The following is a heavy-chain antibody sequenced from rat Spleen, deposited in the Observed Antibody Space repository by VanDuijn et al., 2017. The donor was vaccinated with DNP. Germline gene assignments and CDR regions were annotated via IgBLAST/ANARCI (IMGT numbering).Heavy chain of an antibody. CDR2: MWYDGDT. J-gene: IGHJ2*01. CDR3: TRDDVRGAEGYFDY. D-gene: IGHD1-11*01. CDR1: GFSLSSYG. Sequence: QVQLKESGPGLVQPSQTLSLTCTVSGFSLSSYGVIWVRQPPGKGLEWMGRMWYDGDTAYNSALKSRLSISRDTSKNQVFLKMNSLQTDDTGTYYCTRDDVRGAEGYFDYWGQGVMVTVSS. V-gene: IGHV2-63*01.